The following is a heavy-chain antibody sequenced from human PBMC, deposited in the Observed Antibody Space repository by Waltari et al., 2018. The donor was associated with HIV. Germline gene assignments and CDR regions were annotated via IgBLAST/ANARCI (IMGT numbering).Heavy chain of an antibody. J-gene: IGHJ6*02. CDR3: ARNSSGKGNRYFYYGLDV. V-gene: IGHV1-8*02. Sequence: QVHLVQSGPEVKRPGASVKISCKAYGYNFINFDVNWVRQAAGQGPEWLGWMNPNSGNTASPYIFEERVTMTRDVSTDTAYLEMSGLTPEDTAMYYCARNSSGKGNRYFYYGLDVWGQGTPVTV. CDR1: GYNFINFD. D-gene: IGHD3-22*01. CDR2: MNPNSGNT.